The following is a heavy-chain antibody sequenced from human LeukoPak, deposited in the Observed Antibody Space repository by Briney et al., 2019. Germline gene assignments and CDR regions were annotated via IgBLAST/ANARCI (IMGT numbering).Heavy chain of an antibody. D-gene: IGHD3-3*01. CDR3: ARDGAWSGPFDY. CDR2: ISSSSSYI. J-gene: IGHJ4*02. Sequence: AGGSLRLSCAASGFTFSSYSMNWVRQAPGKGLEWVSSISSSSSYIYYADSVKGRFTISRDNAKNSLYLQMNSLRAEDTAVYYCARDGAWSGPFDYWGQGTLVTVSS. CDR1: GFTFSSYS. V-gene: IGHV3-21*01.